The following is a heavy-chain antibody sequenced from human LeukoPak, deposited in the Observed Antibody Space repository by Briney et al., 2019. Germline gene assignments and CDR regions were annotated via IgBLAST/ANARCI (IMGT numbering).Heavy chain of an antibody. Sequence: PSETLSLTCTVSGGSISSYYWSWIRQPPGKGLEWIGYTYYSGSTNYNPSLKSRVTISVDTSKNQFSLKLSSVTAADTAVYYCARSSWIQYLVDYWGQGTLVTVSS. D-gene: IGHD5-18*01. J-gene: IGHJ4*02. CDR2: TYYSGST. CDR1: GGSISSYY. CDR3: ARSSWIQYLVDY. V-gene: IGHV4-59*01.